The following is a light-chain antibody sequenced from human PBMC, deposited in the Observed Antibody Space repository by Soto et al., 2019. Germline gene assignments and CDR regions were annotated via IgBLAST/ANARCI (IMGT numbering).Light chain of an antibody. CDR2: GAS. J-gene: IGKJ4*01. CDR1: QSVSSSY. V-gene: IGKV3-20*01. Sequence: EIVLTQSPGTLSLSPGERATLSCRASQSVSSSYLAWYQQKPGQAPRLLIYGASSRATGIPDRFSGSGSGTDFTLTISRLEPEDFAVYYCQQYGSPPGTFGGGTKVDI. CDR3: QQYGSPPGT.